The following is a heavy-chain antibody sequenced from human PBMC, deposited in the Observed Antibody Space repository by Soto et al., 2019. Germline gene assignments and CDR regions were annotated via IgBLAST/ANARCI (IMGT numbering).Heavy chain of an antibody. D-gene: IGHD5-12*01. CDR1: GGTFSSYA. Sequence: ASVKVSCKASGGTFSSYAISWVRQAPGQGLEWMGIINPSGGSTSYAQKFQGRVTMTRDTSTSTVYMELSSLRSEDTAVYYCARDSGDIVASASGDYWGQGTLVTVSS. CDR3: ARDSGDIVASASGDY. J-gene: IGHJ4*02. V-gene: IGHV1-46*03. CDR2: INPSGGST.